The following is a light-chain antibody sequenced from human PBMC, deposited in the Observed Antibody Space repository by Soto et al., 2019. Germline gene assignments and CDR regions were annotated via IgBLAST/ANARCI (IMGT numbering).Light chain of an antibody. CDR2: EGS. V-gene: IGLV2-23*01. CDR3: CSYAGSSTYV. J-gene: IGLJ1*01. CDR1: SSDVGSYNL. Sequence: QSVLTQPASVSGSPGQSITISCTGTSSDVGSYNLVSWYQQHPGKAPKLMIYEGSKRPSGVSNRFSGSKSGNTASLTIPGLQAEDEADYYCCSYAGSSTYVFGTGTKATVL.